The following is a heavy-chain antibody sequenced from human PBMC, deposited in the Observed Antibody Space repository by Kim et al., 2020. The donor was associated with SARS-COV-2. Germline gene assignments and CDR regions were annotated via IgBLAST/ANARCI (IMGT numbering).Heavy chain of an antibody. Sequence: SETLSLTCAVYGGSFSGYYWSWIRQPPGKGLEWIGEINHSGSTNYNPSLKSRVTISVDTSKNQFSLKLSSVTAADTAVYYCARARGYGSGSYYNVPHPPNWFDPWGQGTLVTVSS. CDR3: ARARGYGSGSYYNVPHPPNWFDP. V-gene: IGHV4-34*01. D-gene: IGHD3-10*01. J-gene: IGHJ5*02. CDR1: GGSFSGYY. CDR2: INHSGST.